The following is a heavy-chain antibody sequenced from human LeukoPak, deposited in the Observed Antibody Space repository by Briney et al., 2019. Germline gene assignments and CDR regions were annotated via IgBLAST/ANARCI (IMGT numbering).Heavy chain of an antibody. V-gene: IGHV3-23*01. J-gene: IGHJ4*02. Sequence: GGSLRLSCAASGFTFSSYAMSWVRQAPGKGLEWVSAISGSGGSTYYADSVKGRFTISRDNSKNTLYLQMNSLRAEDTAVYYCAPFPTTLGSGSLSRFDYWGQGTLVTVSS. CDR3: APFPTTLGSGSLSRFDY. CDR2: ISGSGGST. D-gene: IGHD3-10*01. CDR1: GFTFSSYA.